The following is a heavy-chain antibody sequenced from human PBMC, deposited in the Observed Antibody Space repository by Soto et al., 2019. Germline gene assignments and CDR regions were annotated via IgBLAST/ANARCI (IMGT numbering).Heavy chain of an antibody. Sequence: GGSLRLSCAASGFTFNASDMHWVRQAPGKGLAWVALIRYDGVKNFYSDSVKGRFTISKDNSRDTLYLQMDSLRAGDTAVYYCARAGSVPAAGTPYYFDLWGQGALVTVSS. CDR2: IRYDGVKN. CDR3: ARAGSVPAAGTPYYFDL. J-gene: IGHJ4*02. CDR1: GFTFNASD. V-gene: IGHV3-30*02. D-gene: IGHD6-13*01.